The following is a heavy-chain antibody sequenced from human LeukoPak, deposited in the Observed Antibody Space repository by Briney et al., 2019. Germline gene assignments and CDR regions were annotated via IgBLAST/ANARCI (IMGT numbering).Heavy chain of an antibody. CDR3: ARETTDDFLYYYMDV. CDR2: IKQDGSER. Sequence: PGGSLRLSCAASGFTFSSYWVSWVRQSPGKGLEWVANIKQDGSERYYMDSVKGRFTISRDNAKASLYLQMNSLRAEDMSVYYCARETTDDFLYYYMDVWGKGTTVTVSS. CDR1: GFTFSSYW. D-gene: IGHD1/OR15-1a*01. V-gene: IGHV3-7*01. J-gene: IGHJ6*03.